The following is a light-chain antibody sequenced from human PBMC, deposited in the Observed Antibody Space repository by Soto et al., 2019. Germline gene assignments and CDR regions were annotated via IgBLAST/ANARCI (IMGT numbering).Light chain of an antibody. J-gene: IGKJ1*01. CDR3: QQYNDWWT. V-gene: IGKV3-15*01. CDR2: RAS. Sequence: EIVLTQSPGTLSLSPGERATLSCRASQSVSSSNVAWFQQRPGQAPRLLIYRASTRATGTPARFSGSGSGTEFTLTISSLQSEDFAVYYCQQYNDWWTFGQGTKVDIK. CDR1: QSVSSSN.